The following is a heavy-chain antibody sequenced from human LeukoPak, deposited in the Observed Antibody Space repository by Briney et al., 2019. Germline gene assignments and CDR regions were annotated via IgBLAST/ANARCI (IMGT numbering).Heavy chain of an antibody. CDR1: GFTFNSYA. J-gene: IGHJ4*02. Sequence: GGSLRLSCAASGFTFNSYAMSWVRQAPGTGLEWVSAISGSGGSTYYADSVKGRFTISRDNSKNTLYLQMNGLRAEDTAVYYCAGQVARTSRAYFDFWGQGTLVAVSS. CDR3: AGQVARTSRAYFDF. CDR2: ISGSGGST. V-gene: IGHV3-23*01. D-gene: IGHD2-21*01.